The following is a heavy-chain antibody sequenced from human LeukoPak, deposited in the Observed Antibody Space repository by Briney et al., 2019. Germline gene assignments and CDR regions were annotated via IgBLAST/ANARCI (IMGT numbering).Heavy chain of an antibody. J-gene: IGHJ4*02. D-gene: IGHD4-17*01. CDR2: IYYSGST. Sequence: KPSETLSLTCTVSGGSISSGDYYWSWIRQPPGKGLEWIGYIYYSGSTYYNPSLKSRVTISVDTSKNQFSLKLSSVTAADTAVYYCARDSGRYGDYDVLGYWGQGTLATVSS. CDR1: GGSISSGDYY. V-gene: IGHV4-30-4*01. CDR3: ARDSGRYGDYDVLGY.